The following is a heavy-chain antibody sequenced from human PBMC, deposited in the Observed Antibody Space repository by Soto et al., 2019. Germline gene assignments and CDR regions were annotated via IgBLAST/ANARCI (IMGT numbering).Heavy chain of an antibody. CDR2: ISRSSSYI. Sequence: GGSLRLSCAASGFTFSSYSMNWVRQAPGKGLEWVSSISRSSSYIYYADSVKGRFTISRDNAKNSLYLQMNSLRAEDTAVYYCARDLVGASDYWGQGTLVTVSS. CDR3: ARDLVGASDY. V-gene: IGHV3-21*01. D-gene: IGHD1-26*01. CDR1: GFTFSSYS. J-gene: IGHJ4*02.